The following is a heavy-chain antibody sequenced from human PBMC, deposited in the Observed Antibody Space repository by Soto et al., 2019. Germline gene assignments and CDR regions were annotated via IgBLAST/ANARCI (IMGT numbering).Heavy chain of an antibody. CDR3: ARWYYYDRSGYFFDY. D-gene: IGHD3-22*01. CDR2: IYWDDDK. V-gene: IGHV2-5*02. CDR1: GFSLSTSGVG. J-gene: IGHJ4*02. Sequence: QITLKESGPTLVKPTQTLTLTCTFSGFSLSTSGVGVGWIRQPPGKALEWLALIYWDDDKRYTPSLKSRLTITKDTSKNQVVLTMNNMDPVDTATYYCARWYYYDRSGYFFDYWGQGTLVTVSS.